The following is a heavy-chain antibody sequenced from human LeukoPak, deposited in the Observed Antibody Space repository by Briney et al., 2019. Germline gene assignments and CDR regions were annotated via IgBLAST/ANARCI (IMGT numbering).Heavy chain of an antibody. CDR1: GFTFGNFA. CDR3: AKDRLYYFDSSGYYDY. J-gene: IGHJ4*02. Sequence: GGSLRLSCAASGFTFGNFAMSWVRQAPGEGLEWVSAISDSGADTSFADFVKGRFTISRDNSKNTLYLQMSSLRAEDTAVYYCAKDRLYYFDSSGYYDYWGQGTLVTVSS. D-gene: IGHD3-22*01. V-gene: IGHV3-23*01. CDR2: ISDSGADT.